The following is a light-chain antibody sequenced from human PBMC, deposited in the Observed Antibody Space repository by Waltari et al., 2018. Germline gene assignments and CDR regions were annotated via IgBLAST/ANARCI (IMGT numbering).Light chain of an antibody. Sequence: DFVMTQSPDSLAVSLGERATINCKSSPSVLYSSNNKNYLAWYQQKPGQPPKLLIYWASTRESGVPDRFSGSGSGTDFTLTISSLQAEDVAVYYCQQYYSNPQTFGQGTKVEIK. CDR1: PSVLYSSNNKNY. J-gene: IGKJ1*01. CDR2: WAS. V-gene: IGKV4-1*01. CDR3: QQYYSNPQT.